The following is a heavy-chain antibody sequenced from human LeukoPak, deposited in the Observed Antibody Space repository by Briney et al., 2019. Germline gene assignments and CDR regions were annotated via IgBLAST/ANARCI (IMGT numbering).Heavy chain of an antibody. J-gene: IGHJ4*02. CDR1: GYTFNTYG. CDR3: ARGGSGWFGALEFDY. V-gene: IGHV1-18*01. CDR2: ISGQHGKT. D-gene: IGHD3-10*01. Sequence: ASVKVSCKASGYTFNTYGVIWVRQAPGKGFEWLGWISGQHGKTTYPQKSQDRVRMTTDTSTSTAYMELRSLTSDDTGVYFCARGGSGWFGALEFDYWGQGTLVTVSS.